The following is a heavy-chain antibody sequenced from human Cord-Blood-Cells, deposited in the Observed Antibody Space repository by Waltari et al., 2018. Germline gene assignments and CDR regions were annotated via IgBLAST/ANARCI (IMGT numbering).Heavy chain of an antibody. CDR2: INHSGST. CDR1: VGSFSGYY. CDR3: ASRGGLRFLEWLPTPFFDY. Sequence: QVQLQQWGAGLLKPSETLSLTCAAYVGSFSGYYWRWPCQPPGKGLEWIGEINHSGSTNYNPSLKSRVTISVDTSKNQFSLKLSSVTAADTAVYYCASRGGLRFLEWLPTPFFDYWGQGTLVTVSS. J-gene: IGHJ4*02. V-gene: IGHV4-34*01. D-gene: IGHD3-3*01.